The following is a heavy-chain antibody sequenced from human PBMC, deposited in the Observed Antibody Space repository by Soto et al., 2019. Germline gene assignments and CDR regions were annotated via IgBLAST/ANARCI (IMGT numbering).Heavy chain of an antibody. Sequence: QVHLVQSGAEVKKPGASVKVSCKGSGYTFTSYGITWVRQAPGQGLEWMGWISAHNGNTDYAQKLQGRVTVTRDTTTSTASMELSSLRSDDTAVYYCARGRYGDYWGQGALVTGSS. CDR3: ARGRYGDY. CDR1: GYTFTSYG. V-gene: IGHV1-18*01. D-gene: IGHD1-1*01. CDR2: ISAHNGNT. J-gene: IGHJ4*02.